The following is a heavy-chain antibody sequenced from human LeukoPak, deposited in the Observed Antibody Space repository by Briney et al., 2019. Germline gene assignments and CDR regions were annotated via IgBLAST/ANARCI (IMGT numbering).Heavy chain of an antibody. D-gene: IGHD2-2*01. CDR1: GFSFSNFY. CDR2: IKQDGSEK. CDR3: ATLGYCSSISCSRAWFDY. Sequence: GGSLRLSCAASGFSFSNFYMSWVRQAPGRGLEWVAKIKQDGSEKYCVDAVKGRFTISRDNAKNSLSLEMNSLRAEDTAVYYCATLGYCSSISCSRAWFDYWGHGTPVTVSS. V-gene: IGHV3-7*01. J-gene: IGHJ5*01.